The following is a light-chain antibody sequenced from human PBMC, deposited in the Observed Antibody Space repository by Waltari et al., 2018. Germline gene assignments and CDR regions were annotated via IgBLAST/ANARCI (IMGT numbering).Light chain of an antibody. CDR1: NSNIGSVS. V-gene: IGLV1-44*01. CDR3: AAWDDSLNGVV. CDR2: NIN. Sequence: QSVLTQSPSASGTSGQRVTISCSVSNSNIGSVSVTWYRHLPGTAPKLLICNINQRPSGVPDRFSGSKSGTSASLAISGLQSEDEADYYCAAWDDSLNGVVFSGGTKLSVL. J-gene: IGLJ2*01.